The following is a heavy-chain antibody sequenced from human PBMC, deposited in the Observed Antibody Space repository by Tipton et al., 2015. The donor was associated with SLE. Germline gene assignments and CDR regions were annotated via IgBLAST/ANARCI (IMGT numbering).Heavy chain of an antibody. Sequence: TLSLTCTVSGGSISSSSYYWSWIRQPPGKGLEWIGEINHSGSTNYNPSLKSRVTISVDTSKNQFSLKLSSVTAADTAAYYCARNYYDSSGYYYGVYYYMDVWGKGTTVTVSS. CDR1: GGSISSSSYY. V-gene: IGHV4-39*07. CDR2: INHSGST. CDR3: ARNYYDSSGYYYGVYYYMDV. J-gene: IGHJ6*03. D-gene: IGHD3-22*01.